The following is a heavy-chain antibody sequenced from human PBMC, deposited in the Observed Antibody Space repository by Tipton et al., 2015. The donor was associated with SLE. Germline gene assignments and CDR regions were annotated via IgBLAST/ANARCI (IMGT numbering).Heavy chain of an antibody. D-gene: IGHD3-22*01. J-gene: IGHJ4*02. CDR3: ARDSGDSSGYNHYYFDY. V-gene: IGHV4-39*07. CDR1: GASVSTTSYF. Sequence: TLSLTCTVSGASVSTTSYFWGWIRQPPGKGLEWIGSIYYSGNTYYNPSLKSRVIISVDTSKNEFSLKLNSVTAADTAIYYCARDSGDSSGYNHYYFDYWGQGTPVTVSS. CDR2: IYYSGNT.